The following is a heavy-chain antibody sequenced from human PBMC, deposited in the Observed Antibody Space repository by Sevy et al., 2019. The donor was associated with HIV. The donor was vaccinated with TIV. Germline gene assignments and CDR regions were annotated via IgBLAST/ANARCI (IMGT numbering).Heavy chain of an antibody. Sequence: GSLRLSCTTSGFTFDDYAMSWFRQAPGKGLEWVAFITRNSYEAYGGTTDYGASVKGRFISSRDDSESIAYLQMNSLKIEDTAVYYCTRGLATADTPEYYFDSWGQGTLVTVSS. CDR3: TRGLATADTPEYYFDS. CDR1: GFTFDDYA. CDR2: ITRNSYEAYGGTT. V-gene: IGHV3-49*03. D-gene: IGHD5-12*01. J-gene: IGHJ4*02.